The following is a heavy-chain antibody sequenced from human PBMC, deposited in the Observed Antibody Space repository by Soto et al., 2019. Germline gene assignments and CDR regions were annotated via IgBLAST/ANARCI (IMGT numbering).Heavy chain of an antibody. CDR2: IYYSGST. V-gene: IGHV4-59*01. CDR3: ARNHDILTGYSSPHFDY. D-gene: IGHD3-9*01. Sequence: QVQLQESGPGLVKPSETLSLTCTVSGGSISSYYWSWIRQPPGKGLEWIGYIYYSGSTNYNPSLNXRXTXSXXTSKNQFSLKLSSVTAADTAVYYCARNHDILTGYSSPHFDYWGQGTLVTVSS. J-gene: IGHJ4*02. CDR1: GGSISSYY.